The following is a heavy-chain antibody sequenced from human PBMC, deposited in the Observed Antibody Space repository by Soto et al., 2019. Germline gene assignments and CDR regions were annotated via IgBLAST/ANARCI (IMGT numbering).Heavy chain of an antibody. V-gene: IGHV4-34*01. CDR3: ARVRYYYGSGSYSGYYYMDV. Sequence: SETLSLTCAVYGGSFSGYYWSWIRQPPGKGLEWIGEINHSGSTNYNPSLKSRVTISVDTSKNQFSLKLSSVTAADTAVYYCARVRYYYGSGSYSGYYYMDVWGKGTTVTVSS. CDR1: GGSFSGYY. J-gene: IGHJ6*03. CDR2: INHSGST. D-gene: IGHD3-10*01.